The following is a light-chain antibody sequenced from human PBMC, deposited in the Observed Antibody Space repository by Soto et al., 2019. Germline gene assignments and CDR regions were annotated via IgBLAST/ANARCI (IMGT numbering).Light chain of an antibody. Sequence: QSVMTQPPSVSAPPGQKVTISCSGSSSNIGGNSVSWYQQLPGTAPKLLIYDDNKRPSGIPDQCSGSKSGTSATLGITGFQTGDEADYYCGSWDSSLSAYVFGTGTKLSVL. CDR3: GSWDSSLSAYV. V-gene: IGLV1-51*01. CDR2: DDN. CDR1: SSNIGGNS. J-gene: IGLJ1*01.